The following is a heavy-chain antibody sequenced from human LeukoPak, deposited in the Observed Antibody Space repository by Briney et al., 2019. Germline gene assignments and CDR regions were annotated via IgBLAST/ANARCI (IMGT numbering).Heavy chain of an antibody. CDR2: ISGSGGST. J-gene: IGHJ2*01. D-gene: IGHD2-21*02. CDR1: GFTFSSYA. Sequence: PGGSLRLSCAASGFTFSSYAMSWVRQAPGKGLEWVSAISGSGGSTYYADSVKGRFTISRDNSKNTLYLQMNSLRAEDTAVYYCAKAGPWGVVTAITWYFDLWGRGTLVTVSS. CDR3: AKAGPWGVVTAITWYFDL. V-gene: IGHV3-23*01.